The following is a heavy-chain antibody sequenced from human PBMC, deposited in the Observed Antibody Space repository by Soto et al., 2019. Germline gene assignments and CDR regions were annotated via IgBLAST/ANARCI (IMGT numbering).Heavy chain of an antibody. Sequence: QAQLVQSGPEVKKPGASVKVSCKASGYTFTHFGISWVRQAPGHGLEWIGWVSAYNGNTNFPQNFQGRLTLTTDTSTNTAYMELRGLTSGDTAFYYCARDVPASGVATLDYWGQGTLVTVSS. CDR1: GYTFTHFG. J-gene: IGHJ4*02. D-gene: IGHD3-3*01. V-gene: IGHV1-18*01. CDR3: ARDVPASGVATLDY. CDR2: VSAYNGNT.